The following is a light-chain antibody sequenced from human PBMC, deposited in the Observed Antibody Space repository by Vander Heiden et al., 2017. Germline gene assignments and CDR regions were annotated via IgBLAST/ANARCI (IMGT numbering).Light chain of an antibody. J-gene: IGKJ1*01. CDR1: QIVSNTY. V-gene: IGKV3-20*01. CDR3: QQYGSSPRT. Sequence: EIVLTQSPGTLSLPPGARATPSCRASQIVSNTYLAWYQQKPGQAPRLLLYGASSRATGIPDRFSGSGYGTDFTLTISRLEPEEFAVYYCQQYGSSPRTFGQGTKVEIK. CDR2: GAS.